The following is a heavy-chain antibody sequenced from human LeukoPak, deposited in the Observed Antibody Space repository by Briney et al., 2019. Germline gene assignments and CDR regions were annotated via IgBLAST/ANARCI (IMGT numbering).Heavy chain of an antibody. CDR1: GFTFSSYS. CDR2: IISDSSYI. Sequence: GSLILSCAASGFTFSSYSMSWVRPAPGKGLEWVSAIISDSSYIYYADSMRGRFTISRDNAKKSLFLQMNSLRVADTAVYYCARVRYSPSRNGIDWWGQGTLVTVSS. CDR3: ARVRYSPSRNGIDW. D-gene: IGHD5-12*01. J-gene: IGHJ4*02. V-gene: IGHV3-21*01.